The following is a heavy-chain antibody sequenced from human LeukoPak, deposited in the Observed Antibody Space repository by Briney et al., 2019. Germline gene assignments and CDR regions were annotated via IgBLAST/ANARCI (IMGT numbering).Heavy chain of an antibody. CDR3: ARSAGQGYYYYGMDV. Sequence: ASVKVSCKASGYTFTGYYMHWVRQAPGQGLEWMGWINPNSGGTNYAQKFQGRVTMTRDTSISTAYMELSRLRSDDTAVYYCARSAGQGYYYYGMDVWGQGTTVTVSS. J-gene: IGHJ6*02. CDR2: INPNSGGT. V-gene: IGHV1-2*02. CDR1: GYTFTGYY.